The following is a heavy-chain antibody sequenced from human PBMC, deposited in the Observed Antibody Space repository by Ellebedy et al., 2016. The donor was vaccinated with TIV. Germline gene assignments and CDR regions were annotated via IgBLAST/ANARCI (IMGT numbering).Heavy chain of an antibody. CDR2: ISGSGGST. CDR3: AKDDLGQLPQFFDY. Sequence: GGSLRLXXAASGFTFSNAWMSWVRQAPGKGLEWVSAISGSGGSTYYADSVKGRFTISRDNSKNTLYLQMNSLRAEDTAVYYCAKDDLGQLPQFFDYWGQGTLVTVSS. V-gene: IGHV3-23*01. D-gene: IGHD2-2*01. CDR1: GFTFSNAW. J-gene: IGHJ4*02.